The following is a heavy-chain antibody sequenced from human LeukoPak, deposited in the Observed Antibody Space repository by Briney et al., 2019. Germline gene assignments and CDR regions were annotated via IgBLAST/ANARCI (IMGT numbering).Heavy chain of an antibody. CDR2: IYYSGGT. CDR1: GGSISSYY. J-gene: IGHJ4*02. D-gene: IGHD1-26*01. V-gene: IGHV4-59*01. CDR3: ARTSIIATPYYFDY. Sequence: SETLSLTCTVSGGSISSYYWSWIRQPPGKGLEWIGYIYYSGGTNYNPSLKSRVTISVDTSKSQFSLKLSSVTAADTAVYYCARTSIIATPYYFDYWGQGTLVTVSS.